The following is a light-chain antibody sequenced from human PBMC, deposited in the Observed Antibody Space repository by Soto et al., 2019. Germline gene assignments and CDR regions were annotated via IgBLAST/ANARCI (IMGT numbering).Light chain of an antibody. CDR1: QSVRSSY. J-gene: IGKJ2*01. CDR2: GAS. CDR3: QQYGTSPYT. V-gene: IGKV3-20*01. Sequence: EIVLTQSPGTLSLSPGERATLSCRASQSVRSSYLAWYQQKPGQAPRLLSYGASSRATGIPDRFSGSGSGTDVTLNISRLEPEDFAVYYCQQYGTSPYTFGQGTKLEIK.